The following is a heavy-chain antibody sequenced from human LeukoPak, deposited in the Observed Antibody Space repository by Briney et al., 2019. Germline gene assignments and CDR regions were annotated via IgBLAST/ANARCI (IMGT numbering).Heavy chain of an antibody. J-gene: IGHJ4*02. CDR3: ARIDPLGYFDL. CDR2: VFYSGNS. CDR1: GAFTSTHY. V-gene: IGHV4-59*11. Sequence: NPSETLSLTCTVSGAFTSTHYWSWVRQPLGEGLEWIGYVFYSGNSNYNPSFTSRLTMSVDTSKTQFSLKLTSVTAADTAVYYCARIDPLGYFDLWGQGTLVTVSS.